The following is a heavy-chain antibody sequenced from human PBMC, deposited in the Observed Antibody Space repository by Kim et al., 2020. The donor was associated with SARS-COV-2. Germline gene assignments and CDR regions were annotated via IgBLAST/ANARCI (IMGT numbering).Heavy chain of an antibody. CDR2: ISAYNGNT. J-gene: IGHJ5*02. CDR3: ARVLGYCSGGSCYKLEGWFDP. CDR1: GYTFTSYG. V-gene: IGHV1-18*01. D-gene: IGHD2-15*01. Sequence: ASVKVSCKASGYTFTSYGISWVRQAPGQGLEWMGWISAYNGNTNYAQKRQGRVTMTTDTSTSTAYMELRSLRSDDTAVYYCARVLGYCSGGSCYKLEGWFDPWGQGTLVTVSS.